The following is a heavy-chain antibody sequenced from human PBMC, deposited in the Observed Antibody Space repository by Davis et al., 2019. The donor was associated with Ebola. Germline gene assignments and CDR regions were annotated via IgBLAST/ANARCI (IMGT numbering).Heavy chain of an antibody. J-gene: IGHJ4*02. CDR3: ARDRGFGYFDY. Sequence: GGSLRLSCAASGFTFSSYAMSWVRQAPGKGLEWVSAISGSGGSTYYADSVKGRFTISRHNSKNTLYLQMNSLRAEDTAVYYCARDRGFGYFDYWGQGTLVTVSS. CDR1: GFTFSSYA. V-gene: IGHV3-23*01. CDR2: ISGSGGST. D-gene: IGHD3-10*01.